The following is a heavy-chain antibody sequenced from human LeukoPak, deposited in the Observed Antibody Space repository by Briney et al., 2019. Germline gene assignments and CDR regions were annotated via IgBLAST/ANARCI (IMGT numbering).Heavy chain of an antibody. CDR1: GVSFSGYY. Sequence: PSETLSLTCAVYGVSFSGYYWSWIRQPPGKGLEWIGEINHSGSTNYNPSLKRRVPISVDTSKHQFSLKLSSVTAADPAVYYCARVYYYDSSGYFLAYWGQGTLVTVSS. D-gene: IGHD3-22*01. V-gene: IGHV4-34*01. CDR3: ARVYYYDSSGYFLAY. J-gene: IGHJ4*02. CDR2: INHSGST.